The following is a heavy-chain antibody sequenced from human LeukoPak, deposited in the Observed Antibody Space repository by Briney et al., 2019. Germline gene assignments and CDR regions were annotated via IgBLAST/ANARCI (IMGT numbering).Heavy chain of an antibody. D-gene: IGHD6-19*01. V-gene: IGHV3-23*01. J-gene: IGHJ4*02. CDR2: IRGSGGTT. Sequence: PGGSLRLSCSTSEFTFSDYGMNWVRQAPGKGLEWVSGIRGSGGTTYYADSVKGRFTISRDNSKNTLYLQMNSLTVEDTAVYYCASGALDYWGQGTLVTVSS. CDR1: EFTFSDYG. CDR3: ASGALDY.